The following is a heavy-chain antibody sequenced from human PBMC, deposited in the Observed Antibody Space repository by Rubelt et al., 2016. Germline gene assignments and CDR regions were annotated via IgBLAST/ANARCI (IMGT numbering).Heavy chain of an antibody. D-gene: IGHD7-27*01. Sequence: QVQLQESGPGLVKPSETLSLTCTVSGGSISSYYWSWIRQPPGKGLEWIGYIYYSGSPNYNPSLKSRVTISIDTSKTQFSLKLSSVTAADTAIYYCARETANWGPPFDYWGQGILVTVSS. CDR1: GGSISSYY. J-gene: IGHJ4*02. V-gene: IGHV4-59*01. CDR2: IYYSGSP. CDR3: ARETANWGPPFDY.